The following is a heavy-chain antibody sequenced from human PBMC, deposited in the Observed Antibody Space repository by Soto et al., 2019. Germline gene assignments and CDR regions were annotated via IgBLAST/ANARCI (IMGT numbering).Heavy chain of an antibody. CDR3: ASIPPSAVGATTEVDY. J-gene: IGHJ4*02. CDR2: INGDGTST. V-gene: IGHV3-74*01. Sequence: GRTPRLPCAAHRCTFSIHWMHWERQVAGKGLERVSRINGDGTSTGYADSVKGRFTISSHNAKNPLYLQINRLRAEHTALYYCASIPPSAVGATTEVDYWGQGT. CDR1: RCTFSIHW. D-gene: IGHD1-26*01.